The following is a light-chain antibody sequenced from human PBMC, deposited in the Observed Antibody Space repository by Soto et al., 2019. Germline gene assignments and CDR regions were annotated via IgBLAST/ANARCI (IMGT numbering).Light chain of an antibody. J-gene: IGKJ1*01. V-gene: IGKV3-15*01. CDR2: GAS. CDR3: QQYNNWPPWT. Sequence: EIVLTQSPGTLSLSPGERATLSCRASETIRGLLAWYQQRPGQPPRLLIYGASTRATGIPARFSGSGSGTEFTLTISSLQSEDFAVYYCQQYNNWPPWTFGQGTKVDIK. CDR1: ETIRGL.